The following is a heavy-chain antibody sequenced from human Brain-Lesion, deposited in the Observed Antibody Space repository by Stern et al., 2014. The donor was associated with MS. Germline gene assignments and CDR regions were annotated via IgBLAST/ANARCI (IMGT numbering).Heavy chain of an antibody. J-gene: IGHJ4*02. Sequence: EVQLEESGGGLVKSGWSLRLSCAASGFTFSQAWMGWVRQVPGKGLEWVGHIKSRTDGGTANYAASVKDRFTVSRDNSANMLYLQMNSLTIEDTAVYYCVAGAQLWLWGQGTLVTVSS. V-gene: IGHV3-15*01. CDR3: VAGAQLWL. CDR1: GFTFSQAW. D-gene: IGHD1-1*01. CDR2: IKSRTDGGTA.